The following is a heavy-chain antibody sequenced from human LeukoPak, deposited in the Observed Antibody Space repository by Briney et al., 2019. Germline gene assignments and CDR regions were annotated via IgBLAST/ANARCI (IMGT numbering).Heavy chain of an antibody. V-gene: IGHV4-34*01. CDR3: ARVTTVTHYRYYYYYMDV. CDR1: GGSFSGYY. Sequence: SETLSLTCAVYGGSFSGYYWSWIRQPPGKGPEWIGEINHSGSTNYNPSLKSRVTISVDTSKNQFSLKLSSVTAADTAVYYCARVTTVTHYRYYYYYMDVWGKGTTVTISS. CDR2: INHSGST. D-gene: IGHD4-11*01. J-gene: IGHJ6*03.